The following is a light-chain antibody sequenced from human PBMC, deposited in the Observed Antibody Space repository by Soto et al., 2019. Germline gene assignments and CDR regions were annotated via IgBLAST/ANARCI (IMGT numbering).Light chain of an antibody. Sequence: EIVLTQSPATLSLSPGERATLSCRASQSVSNYLAWYQQKPGQAPRLLLYDASNRATGIPARFSGSGSGTDFTLTISSLEPEDFAVYYCQQRSNWPPVYTFGQGTKLEIK. V-gene: IGKV3-11*01. J-gene: IGKJ2*01. CDR2: DAS. CDR3: QQRSNWPPVYT. CDR1: QSVSNY.